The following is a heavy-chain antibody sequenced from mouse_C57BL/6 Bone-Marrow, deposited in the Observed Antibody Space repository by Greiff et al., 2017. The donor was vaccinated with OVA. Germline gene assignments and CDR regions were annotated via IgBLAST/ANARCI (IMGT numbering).Heavy chain of an antibody. CDR2: IDTSDSET. Sequence: QVQLQQPGAELVRPGSSVKLSCKASGYTFTSYWMHWVKQRPIQGLEWIGNIDTSDSETHYNQKFKDKATLTVDKSSSTAYMQLSSLTSEDSAVYYCARSYYSNYAYYAMDYWGQGTSVTVSS. CDR3: ARSYYSNYAYYAMDY. J-gene: IGHJ4*01. D-gene: IGHD2-5*01. V-gene: IGHV1-52*01. CDR1: GYTFTSYW.